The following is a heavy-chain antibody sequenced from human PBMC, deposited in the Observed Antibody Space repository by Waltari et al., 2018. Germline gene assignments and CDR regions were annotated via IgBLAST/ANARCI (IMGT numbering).Heavy chain of an antibody. Sequence: EVLLVESGGGLVKPGGSLRLSCAASGFTFSSYSMNWVRQAPGKGLEWVSSISSSGSYTHCVDSVKGRFTISRDNAKNSLYLQVNTLRAEDTAVYYCARGGWGFYLDDWGQGTLVTSSS. CDR2: ISSSGSYT. V-gene: IGHV3-21*02. CDR3: ARGGWGFYLDD. D-gene: IGHD7-27*01. J-gene: IGHJ4*02. CDR1: GFTFSSYS.